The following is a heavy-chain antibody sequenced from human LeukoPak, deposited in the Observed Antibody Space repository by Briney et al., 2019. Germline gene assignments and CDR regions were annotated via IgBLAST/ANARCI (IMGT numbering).Heavy chain of an antibody. CDR1: GFTFSGHP. J-gene: IGHJ4*02. CDR2: INESGGTT. D-gene: IGHD3-10*01. CDR3: AKPVIYGSEQSDY. V-gene: IGHV3-23*01. Sequence: PGGALRLSFSAPGFTFSGHPMNSVRQAPAKGLQWVSHINESGGTTDYADSVKGRFSISRDNSKNTLFLQMNSLRAEDTAVYYCAKPVIYGSEQSDYWGQGTLVTVSS.